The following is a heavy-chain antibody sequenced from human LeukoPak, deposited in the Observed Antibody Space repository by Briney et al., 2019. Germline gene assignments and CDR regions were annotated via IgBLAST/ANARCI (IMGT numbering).Heavy chain of an antibody. CDR2: INTNTGNP. V-gene: IGHV7-4-1*02. D-gene: IGHD3-16*02. J-gene: IGHJ4*02. CDR1: GYTFTNYA. CDR3: ARDQYPIGYVWGSYPPGD. Sequence: ASVKVSCKASGYTFTNYAMNWVRQAPGQGLEWMGWINTNTGNPTYAQGFTGRFVFSLDTSVSTAYLQISSLKAEDTAVYYCARDQYPIGYVWGSYPPGDWGQGTLVTVSS.